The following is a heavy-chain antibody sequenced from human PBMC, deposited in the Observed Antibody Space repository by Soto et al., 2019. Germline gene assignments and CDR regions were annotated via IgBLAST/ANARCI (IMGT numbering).Heavy chain of an antibody. D-gene: IGHD3-3*01. V-gene: IGHV3-23*01. CDR2: ISGSGGST. CDR3: AKDDQPTIFGVVIFDY. J-gene: IGHJ4*02. CDR1: GFTFSSYA. Sequence: EVQLLESGGGLVQPGGSLRLSCAASGFTFSSYAMSWVRQAPGKGLEWVSAISGSGGSTYYADSVKGRFTISRDNSKNKLYLQMNSLRAEDTAVYYCAKDDQPTIFGVVIFDYWGQGTLVTVSS.